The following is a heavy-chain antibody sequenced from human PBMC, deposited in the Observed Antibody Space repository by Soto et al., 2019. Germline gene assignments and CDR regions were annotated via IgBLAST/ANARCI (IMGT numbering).Heavy chain of an antibody. D-gene: IGHD3-10*01. CDR2: IYYSGST. CDR3: ARDHLLLWFGESMNNYYYGMDV. J-gene: IGHJ6*02. CDR1: GGSISSGDYS. Sequence: SETLSLTCTVSGGSISSGDYSWSWIRQPPGKGLEWIGYIYYSGSTYYNPSLKSRVTISVDTSKNQFSLKLSSVTAADTAVYYCARDHLLLWFGESMNNYYYGMDVWGQGTTVT. V-gene: IGHV4-30-4*01.